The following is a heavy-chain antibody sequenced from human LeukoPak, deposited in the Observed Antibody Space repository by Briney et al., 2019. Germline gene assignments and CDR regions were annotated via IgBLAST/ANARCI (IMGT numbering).Heavy chain of an antibody. Sequence: SETLSLTCTVSGGSISSYYRSWIRQPAGKGLEWIGRIYTSGSTNYNPSLKSRVTMSVDTSKNEFSLNLSSVTAADTAVYYCARVGRMTTVTSSYYWGQGTLVTVSS. CDR1: GGSISSYY. D-gene: IGHD4-17*01. CDR3: ARVGRMTTVTSSYY. CDR2: IYTSGST. V-gene: IGHV4-4*07. J-gene: IGHJ4*02.